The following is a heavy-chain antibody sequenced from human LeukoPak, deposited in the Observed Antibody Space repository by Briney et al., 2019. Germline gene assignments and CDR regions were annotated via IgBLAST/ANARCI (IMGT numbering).Heavy chain of an antibody. D-gene: IGHD6-19*01. V-gene: IGHV4-4*02. CDR1: GGSISSSNW. Sequence: SETLSLTCAVSGGSISSSNWWSWVRQPPGKGLEWIGEIYHSGSTNYNPSLKSRVTISVDKSKNQFSLSLRSVTAADTAIYFCARSSLAVYFNYWGQGTLVTASS. J-gene: IGHJ4*02. CDR2: IYHSGST. CDR3: ARSSLAVYFNY.